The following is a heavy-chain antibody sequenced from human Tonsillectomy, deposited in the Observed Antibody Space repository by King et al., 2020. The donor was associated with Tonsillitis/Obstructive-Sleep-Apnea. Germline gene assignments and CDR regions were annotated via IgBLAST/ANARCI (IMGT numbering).Heavy chain of an antibody. Sequence: VQLVESGGGLVQPGGSLRLACAASGFTFSTYCMNWVRQAPWKGLEGVSSISSSSSSIYYADSVKGRLTISRDKAKNSLYLQMNSLRDEDTAVYYCARDGDKEGCPDYWGQGTLVTVSS. CDR1: GFTFSTYC. D-gene: IGHD6-19*01. CDR2: ISSSSSSI. CDR3: ARDGDKEGCPDY. J-gene: IGHJ4*02. V-gene: IGHV3-48*02.